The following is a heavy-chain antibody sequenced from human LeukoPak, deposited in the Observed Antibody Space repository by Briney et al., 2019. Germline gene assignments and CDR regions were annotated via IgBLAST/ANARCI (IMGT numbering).Heavy chain of an antibody. J-gene: IGHJ4*02. D-gene: IGHD4-11*01. CDR3: AKSRLGTDTSTVHSFAY. Sequence: PSETLSLTCTVSGGSISSYYWSWIRQPPGKGLEWIGFMYHSGTVNYNPSLKSRGTMSVDTSKNQVSLKLTSVTAADTAVYYCAKSRLGTDTSTVHSFAYWGQGILVTVSS. CDR2: MYHSGTV. CDR1: GGSISSYY. V-gene: IGHV4-59*12.